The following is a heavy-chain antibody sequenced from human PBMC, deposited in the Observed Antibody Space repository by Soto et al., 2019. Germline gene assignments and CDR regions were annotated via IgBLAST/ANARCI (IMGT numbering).Heavy chain of an antibody. CDR2: IKSKINGGTT. Sequence: EVQLVESGGGLVKPGGSLRLSCAASGFTFSNAWMSWVRQAPGRGLEWVGRIKSKINGGTTDYAAPVKGRFTMSRDDSKNTVYLQMNSLKIEDTAVYYCTTDDPINKNWGQGTLVTVSS. CDR1: GFTFSNAW. CDR3: TTDDPINKN. V-gene: IGHV3-15*01. J-gene: IGHJ4*02.